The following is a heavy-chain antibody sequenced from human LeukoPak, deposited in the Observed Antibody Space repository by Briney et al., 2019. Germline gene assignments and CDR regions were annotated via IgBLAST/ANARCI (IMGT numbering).Heavy chain of an antibody. CDR3: ARDTIHYYDSTDPSYFQH. J-gene: IGHJ1*01. V-gene: IGHV3-66*02. Sequence: GGSLRLSCAASGFTVSSNYMSWVRQAPGKGLEWVSVIYSGGSTYYADSVKGRFTISRDNSRNKLYLQMNSLRAEDTAVYYCARDTIHYYDSTDPSYFQHWGQGTLVTVSS. CDR1: GFTVSSNY. D-gene: IGHD3-22*01. CDR2: IYSGGST.